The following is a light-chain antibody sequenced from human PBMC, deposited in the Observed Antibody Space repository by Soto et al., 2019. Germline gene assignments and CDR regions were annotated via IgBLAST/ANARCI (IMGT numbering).Light chain of an antibody. CDR3: QQYKDWPPLT. V-gene: IGKV3D-15*01. J-gene: IGKJ4*01. CDR2: GAS. Sequence: EIAMTQSPVTLSASPGERVTLSCRASQSVNINLAWYQQRPGQAPRVLIYGASNRASGIPDRFSGSGSGTDFTITISSLEPDDFALYYCQQYKDWPPLTFAGGTRVEIK. CDR1: QSVNIN.